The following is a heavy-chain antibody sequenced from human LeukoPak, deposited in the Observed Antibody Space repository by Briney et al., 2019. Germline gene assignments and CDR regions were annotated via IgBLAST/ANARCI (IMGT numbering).Heavy chain of an antibody. J-gene: IGHJ4*02. Sequence: SSETLSLTCAVYGGSFSDYYWSWIRQPPGKGLEWIGEINHSGSTNYNPSLKSRVTISVDTSKNQFSLKLSSVTAADTAVYYCALLVATGGSADPFDYWGQGTLVTVSS. CDR1: GGSFSDYY. V-gene: IGHV4-34*01. D-gene: IGHD5-12*01. CDR2: INHSGST. CDR3: ALLVATGGSADPFDY.